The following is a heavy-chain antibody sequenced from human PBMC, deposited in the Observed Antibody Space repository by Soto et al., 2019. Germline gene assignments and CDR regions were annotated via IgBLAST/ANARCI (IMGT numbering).Heavy chain of an antibody. CDR2: ISYDGSNK. J-gene: IGHJ4*02. Sequence: QVQLVESGGGVVQPGRSLRLSCAASGFTFSSYAMHWVRQAPGKGLEWVAVISYDGSNKYYADSVKGRFTISRDNSKNTLYLQMNSLRAEDTAVYYCARDSTPYCGGDCYSGYWGQGTLVTVSS. V-gene: IGHV3-30-3*01. CDR1: GFTFSSYA. D-gene: IGHD2-21*02. CDR3: ARDSTPYCGGDCYSGY.